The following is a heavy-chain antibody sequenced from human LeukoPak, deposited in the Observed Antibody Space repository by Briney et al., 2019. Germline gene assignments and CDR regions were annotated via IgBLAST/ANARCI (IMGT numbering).Heavy chain of an antibody. CDR2: SHVSGNT. CDR3: ARHGRHLLDGDSHDYAFEL. CDR1: GDSIDSYY. D-gene: IGHD3-10*01. Sequence: PSETLSLTCSVSGDSIDSYYWSWIRHPPGKVLDWIWFSHVSGNTRHSPSLRGRPTVSVHTSKNHVSLKLASVPAADSAVYFCARHGRHLLDGDSHDYAFELWGQGTLVTVSS. V-gene: IGHV4-59*08. J-gene: IGHJ3*01.